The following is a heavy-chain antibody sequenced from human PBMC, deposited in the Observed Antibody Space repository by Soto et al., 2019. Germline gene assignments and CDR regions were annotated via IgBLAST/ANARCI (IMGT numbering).Heavy chain of an antibody. J-gene: IGHJ6*02. Sequence: TDTLSHTSTVSSSSISFSTYYCGLIRQPPGKGLECIGSIYYSGSTYYNPSLKSRVTISVDTSKNQFSLKLSSVTAADTAVYYCARLYYDQGYGMDVWGQGTTVT. V-gene: IGHV4-39*01. CDR1: SSSISFSTYY. D-gene: IGHD3-3*01. CDR2: IYYSGST. CDR3: ARLYYDQGYGMDV.